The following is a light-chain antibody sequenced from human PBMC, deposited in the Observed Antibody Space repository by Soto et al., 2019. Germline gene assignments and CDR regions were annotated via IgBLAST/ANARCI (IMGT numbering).Light chain of an antibody. CDR1: NSDVGGYNY. CDR2: EVS. V-gene: IGLV2-14*01. J-gene: IGLJ3*02. Sequence: QSALTQPASVSGAPGPSIALSCTGTNSDVGGYNYVSWYQHHPGKAPKLIIYEVSNRPSGVSNRFSGSKSGNTASLTISGLQAEDEADYYCSSYTSSTTWVFGGGTKLTVL. CDR3: SSYTSSTTWV.